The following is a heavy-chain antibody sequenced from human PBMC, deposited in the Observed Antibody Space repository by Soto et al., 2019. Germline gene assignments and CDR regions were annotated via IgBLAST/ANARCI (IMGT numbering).Heavy chain of an antibody. D-gene: IGHD4-17*01. V-gene: IGHV4-30-4*08. Sequence: SETLSLTCTVSGGSISSGGYYWSWIRQHPGKGLEWIGYIYYSGSTYYNPSLKSRVTISVDTSKNQFSLKLSSVTAADTAVYYCASMTTVPDAFDIWGQGTMVTVS. J-gene: IGHJ3*02. CDR2: IYYSGST. CDR1: GGSISSGGYY. CDR3: ASMTTVPDAFDI.